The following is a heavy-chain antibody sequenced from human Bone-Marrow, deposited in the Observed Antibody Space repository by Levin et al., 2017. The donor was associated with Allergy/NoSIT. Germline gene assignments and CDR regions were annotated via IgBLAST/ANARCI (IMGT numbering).Heavy chain of an antibody. J-gene: IGHJ5*02. V-gene: IGHV1-2*02. Sequence: AASVKVSCKTSGYTFSGYYIHWVRQAPGQGLEWMGWINPDTGDTPFAQKFQGRVTLTRDTSVSTAYMELSSLRSDDTALDFCARAHDADYYFDRWGQGTLVTVSS. CDR1: GYTFSGYY. CDR3: ARAHDADYYFDR. D-gene: IGHD4-17*01. CDR2: INPDTGDT.